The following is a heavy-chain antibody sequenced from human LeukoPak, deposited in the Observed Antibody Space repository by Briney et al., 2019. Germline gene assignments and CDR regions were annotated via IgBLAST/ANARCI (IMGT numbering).Heavy chain of an antibody. V-gene: IGHV3-21*01. CDR2: ITFSSSHI. CDR1: GFTFSGYV. J-gene: IGHJ6*02. D-gene: IGHD3-9*01. CDR3: ARIKKVLTGSRYYYGMDV. Sequence: GGSLRLSCAASGFTFSGYVMTWVRQAPGKGLECVSSITFSSSHIYYADSVKGRFTISRDNAKNSLYLQMNSLRAEDTAVYYCARIKKVLTGSRYYYGMDVWGQGTTVTVSS.